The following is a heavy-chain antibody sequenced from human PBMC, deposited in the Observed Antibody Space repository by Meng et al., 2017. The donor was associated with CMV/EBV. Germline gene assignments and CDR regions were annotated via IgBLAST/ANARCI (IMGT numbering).Heavy chain of an antibody. D-gene: IGHD3-3*01. CDR3: TRNYDFWGGYFPDAFDV. Sequence: GGSLRLSCKGSGYSFTNYWIGWVRQTPGKGLEWMGIIYPGDSETRYSPSFQGQVTISVDRSITTAYLQWSSLKASDTAMYYCTRNYDFWGGYFPDAFDVWGQGTMVTV. CDR2: IYPGDSET. J-gene: IGHJ3*01. V-gene: IGHV5-51*01. CDR1: GYSFTNYW.